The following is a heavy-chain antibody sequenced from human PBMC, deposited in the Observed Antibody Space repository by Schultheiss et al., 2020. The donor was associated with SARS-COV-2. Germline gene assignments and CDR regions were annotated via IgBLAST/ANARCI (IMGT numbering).Heavy chain of an antibody. CDR1: GFTVSSNY. CDR2: IYSGGST. D-gene: IGHD3-3*01. CDR3: AKIPLSITIFGEYFDY. V-gene: IGHV3-53*01. J-gene: IGHJ4*02. Sequence: GGSLRLSCAASGFTVSSNYMSWVRQAPGKGLEWVSVIYSGGSTYYADSVKGRFTISRDNSKNTLYLQMNSLRAEDTAVYYCAKIPLSITIFGEYFDYWGQGTLVTVSS.